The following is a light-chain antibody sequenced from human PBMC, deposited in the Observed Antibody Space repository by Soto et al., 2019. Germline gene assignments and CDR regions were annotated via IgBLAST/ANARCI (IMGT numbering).Light chain of an antibody. Sequence: QSVLTQPPSASATPGQRVTISCSGSSSNIGTNTVNWYQKLPGTAPKLLIYNNNDRPPGVPDRFSGSKSGTSASLAISGLQSEDDADYYCAAWDDGLNGVLFGGGTKLTVL. CDR1: SSNIGTNT. CDR2: NNN. V-gene: IGLV1-44*01. CDR3: AAWDDGLNGVL. J-gene: IGLJ2*01.